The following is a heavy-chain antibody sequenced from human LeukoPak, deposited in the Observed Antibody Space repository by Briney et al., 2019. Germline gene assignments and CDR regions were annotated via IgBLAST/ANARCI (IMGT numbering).Heavy chain of an antibody. V-gene: IGHV1-24*01. Sequence: ASVKVSCKVSGYTLTELSMHWVRQAPGKGLEWMGGFDPEDGETIYAQKSQGRVTMTEDTSTDTAYMELSSLRSEDTAVYYWATVLHYTSCYRDWGQGTLVTVSS. J-gene: IGHJ4*02. CDR2: FDPEDGET. CDR1: GYTLTELS. CDR3: ATVLHYTSCYRD. D-gene: IGHD2-2*01.